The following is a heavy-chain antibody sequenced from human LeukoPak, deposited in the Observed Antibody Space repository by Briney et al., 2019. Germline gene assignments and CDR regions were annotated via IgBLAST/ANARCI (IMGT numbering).Heavy chain of an antibody. V-gene: IGHV4-30-2*01. CDR3: ARGFGELHFDY. CDR2: IYHSGST. D-gene: IGHD3-10*01. J-gene: IGHJ4*02. Sequence: SQTLSLTCAVSGGSISSGGYSWSWLRQPPGKGLEWIGYIYHSGSTYYNPSLKSRVTISVDRSKNQFSLKLSSVTAADTAVYYCARGFGELHFDYWGQGTLVTVSS. CDR1: GGSISSGGYS.